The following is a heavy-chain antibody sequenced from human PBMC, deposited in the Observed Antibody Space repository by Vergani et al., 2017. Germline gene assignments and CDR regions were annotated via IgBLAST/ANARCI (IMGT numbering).Heavy chain of an antibody. J-gene: IGHJ3*02. CDR2: IIPILGIA. CDR3: AREPSPVYCSDGSCYFDAFDI. Sequence: QVQLVQSGAEVKKPGSSVKVSCKASGGTFSSYAISWVRQAPGQGLEWMGRIIPILGIANYAQKLQGRVTLTADKSTSTAYMELSSLRSEDTAVYYCAREPSPVYCSDGSCYFDAFDIWGQGTMVTVSS. D-gene: IGHD2-15*01. CDR1: GGTFSSYA. V-gene: IGHV1-69*04.